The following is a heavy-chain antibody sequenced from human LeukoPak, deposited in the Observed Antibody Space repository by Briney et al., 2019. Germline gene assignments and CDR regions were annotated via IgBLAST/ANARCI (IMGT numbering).Heavy chain of an antibody. CDR1: GFTFSSYA. Sequence: GGSLRLSCAASGFTFSSYAMSWVRQAPGKGLEWVSAISGSGGSTYYADSVKGRFTISRDNSKNTLYLQMNSLRAEDTAVYYCARVSSTVGGIYYGMDVWGQGTTVTVSS. D-gene: IGHD2-2*01. V-gene: IGHV3-23*01. CDR2: ISGSGGST. CDR3: ARVSSTVGGIYYGMDV. J-gene: IGHJ6*02.